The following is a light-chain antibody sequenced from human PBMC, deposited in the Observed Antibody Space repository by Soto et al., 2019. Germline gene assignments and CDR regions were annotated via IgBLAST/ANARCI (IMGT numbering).Light chain of an antibody. Sequence: SSELTQPLSVSVALGQTARITCGGNNIGAKNVHWYQQKPGQAPVVVIYRDRNRPSGIPERFSGSNSGNTAALTISRAQAGDEADYFCQVWDSNTGVFGGGTKLTVL. CDR1: NIGAKN. CDR3: QVWDSNTGV. CDR2: RDR. J-gene: IGLJ3*02. V-gene: IGLV3-9*01.